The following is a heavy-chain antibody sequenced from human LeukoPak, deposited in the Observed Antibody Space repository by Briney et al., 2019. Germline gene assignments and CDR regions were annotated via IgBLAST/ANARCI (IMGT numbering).Heavy chain of an antibody. CDR1: GGSVSSGCHY. J-gene: IGHJ4*02. D-gene: IGHD2-8*01. V-gene: IGHV4-61*01. Sequence: PSETLSLTCTVSGGSVSSGCHYWSWIRQPPGKGLDWIAYIHYSGSINYNPSLKSRVTISVDTSKNQFSLKLSSVTAADTAVYYCARNGDHWGQGTLVTVSS. CDR3: ARNGDH. CDR2: IHYSGSI.